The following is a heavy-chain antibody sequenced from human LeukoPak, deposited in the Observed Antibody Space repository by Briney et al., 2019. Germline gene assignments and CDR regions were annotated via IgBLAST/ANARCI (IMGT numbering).Heavy chain of an antibody. Sequence: ASVKVSCKASGYTFTSYGISWVRQAPGQGLEWMGWISAYNGNTNYAQKLQGRVTMTTDTSTSTAYTELRSLRSDDTAVYYCAREGDYSSGWDRADYWGQGTLVTVSS. CDR1: GYTFTSYG. CDR2: ISAYNGNT. D-gene: IGHD6-19*01. V-gene: IGHV1-18*01. J-gene: IGHJ4*02. CDR3: AREGDYSSGWDRADY.